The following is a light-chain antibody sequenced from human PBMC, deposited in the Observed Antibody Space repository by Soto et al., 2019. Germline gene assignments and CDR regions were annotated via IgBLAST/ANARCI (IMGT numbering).Light chain of an antibody. CDR2: KTP. Sequence: DIQMTQSPSTPSASVGDRVTITCRASPSISGWLAWYPQKPGKAPKLLIYKTPSLESGVPSRFSGSGSGTEFTLTISSLQPDDFAAYYCQQWVTFGPGTKVDIK. J-gene: IGKJ3*01. CDR1: PSISGW. CDR3: QQWVT. V-gene: IGKV1-5*03.